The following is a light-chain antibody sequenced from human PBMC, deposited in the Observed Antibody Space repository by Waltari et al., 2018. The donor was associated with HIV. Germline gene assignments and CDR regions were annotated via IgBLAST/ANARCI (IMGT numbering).Light chain of an antibody. CDR2: YDN. CDR3: QVWDSGSDQLV. CDR1: NIGEKS. V-gene: IGLV3-21*01. J-gene: IGLJ3*02. Sequence: SYELTQPPSVSVAPGQTARIFCGGDNIGEKSVHWYQQKPGQAPMVVMYYDNVRPSGIPERFSGSDSGNTATLTISRAEAGDEADYFCQVWDSGSDQLVFGGGTKLTVL.